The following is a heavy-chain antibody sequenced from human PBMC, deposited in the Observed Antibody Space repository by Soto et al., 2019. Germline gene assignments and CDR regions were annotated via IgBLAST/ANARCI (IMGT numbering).Heavy chain of an antibody. V-gene: IGHV1-18*01. CDR3: ARGSFNWNDHYYYYYYMDV. D-gene: IGHD1-1*01. Sequence: ASVKVSCKASGYTFTSYGISWVRQAPGQGLEWMGWISAYNGNTNYAQKLQGRVTMTTDTSTSTAYMELRSLRSDDTAVYYCARGSFNWNDHYYYYYYMDVWGKGTTVTVS. J-gene: IGHJ6*03. CDR2: ISAYNGNT. CDR1: GYTFTSYG.